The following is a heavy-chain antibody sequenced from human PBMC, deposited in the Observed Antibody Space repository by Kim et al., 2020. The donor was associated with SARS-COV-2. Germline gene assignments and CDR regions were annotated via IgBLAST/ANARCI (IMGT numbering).Heavy chain of an antibody. J-gene: IGHJ3*02. CDR2: IYPDDSDT. D-gene: IGHD3-16*01. CDR3: ARRRGDSLGAFDI. Sequence: GESLKISCKGSGYRFTSYWIVWVRQMPGKGLEWIGNIYPDDSDTRYSPSFQGLVTMSADKSISTAYLQWSGLKASDTAMYYCARRRGDSLGAFDIWGQGTIVTVSS. CDR1: GYRFTSYW. V-gene: IGHV5-51*01.